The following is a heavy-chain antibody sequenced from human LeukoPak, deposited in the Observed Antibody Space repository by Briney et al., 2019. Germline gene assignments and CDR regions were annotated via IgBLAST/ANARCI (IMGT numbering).Heavy chain of an antibody. Sequence: PGGSLRLSCAASGFTFSSYDMHWVRQATGKGLEWVSAIGTAGDTYYPGSVKGRLTISRENAKNSLYLQMNSLRAGDTAVYYCARDRGYCSGGSCYSGGMDVWGQGTTVTVSS. J-gene: IGHJ6*02. V-gene: IGHV3-13*01. CDR2: IGTAGDT. D-gene: IGHD2-15*01. CDR3: ARDRGYCSGGSCYSGGMDV. CDR1: GFTFSSYD.